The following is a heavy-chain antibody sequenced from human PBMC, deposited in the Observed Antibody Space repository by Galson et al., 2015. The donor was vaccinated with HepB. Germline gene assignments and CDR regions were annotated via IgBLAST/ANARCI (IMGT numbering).Heavy chain of an antibody. V-gene: IGHV7-4-1*02. Sequence: SVKVSCKAFGNTFTSNAIDWVRQAPGQGLEWMGWINTNTGNPTYAQDFTGRFVFSLDTSVSTAYLQISSLKAEDTAVYYCAKNDFWTDDEDYYYYYMDVWGKGTTGTVSS. CDR2: INTNTGNP. CDR1: GNTFTSNA. J-gene: IGHJ6*03. D-gene: IGHD3/OR15-3a*01. CDR3: AKNDFWTDDEDYYYYYMDV.